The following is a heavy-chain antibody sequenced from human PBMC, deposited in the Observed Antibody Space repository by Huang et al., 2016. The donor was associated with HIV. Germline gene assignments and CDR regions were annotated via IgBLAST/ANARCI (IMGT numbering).Heavy chain of an antibody. J-gene: IGHJ4*01. CDR2: IRFEGGNK. D-gene: IGHD2-21*02. Sequence: QEQLVESGGGVVQPGGSLRLSCATSGFSFSHYGMHWVRQAPGKGWEWGAFIRFEGGNKHYADSAKGRFTISRDNSKKMLFLEMNSLRGDDTAFYYCATDLGGYSFDYWGQGALVSVSS. CDR1: GFSFSHYG. CDR3: ATDLGGYSFDY. V-gene: IGHV3-30*02.